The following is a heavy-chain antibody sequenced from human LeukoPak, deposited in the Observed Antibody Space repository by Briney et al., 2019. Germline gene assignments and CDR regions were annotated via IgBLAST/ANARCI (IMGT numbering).Heavy chain of an antibody. CDR3: ARLELNYGSGTY. V-gene: IGHV4-34*01. D-gene: IGHD3-10*01. CDR2: INHSGST. J-gene: IGHJ4*02. CDR1: GGSFSGYY. Sequence: SETLSLTCAVYGGSFSGYYWSWIRQPPGKGLEWIGEINHSGSTNYNPSLKSRVTISVGTSKNQFSLKLSSVTAADTAVYYCARLELNYGSGTYWGQGTLVTVSS.